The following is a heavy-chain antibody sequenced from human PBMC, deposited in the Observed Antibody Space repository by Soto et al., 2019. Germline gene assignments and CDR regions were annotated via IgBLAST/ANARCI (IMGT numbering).Heavy chain of an antibody. CDR3: AKGYSSGYWGIDY. Sequence: QVQLVESGGGVVQPGRSLRLSCAASGFTFSSYGMHWVRQAPGKGLEWVAVISYDGSNKYYADSVKGRFTISRDNSKNTLYLQMNCLRAEDTAVYYCAKGYSSGYWGIDYWGQGTLVTVSS. D-gene: IGHD3-22*01. J-gene: IGHJ4*02. V-gene: IGHV3-30*18. CDR2: ISYDGSNK. CDR1: GFTFSSYG.